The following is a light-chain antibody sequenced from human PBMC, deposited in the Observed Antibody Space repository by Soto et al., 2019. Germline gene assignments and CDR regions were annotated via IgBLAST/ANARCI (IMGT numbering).Light chain of an antibody. CDR3: FSYVDTDTWV. V-gene: IGLV2-11*01. J-gene: IGLJ3*02. Sequence: QSALTQPRSVSGSPGQSVTISCTGTNSDVGGYNYVSWYQQYPGKAPKLMISGVSERPSGVPDRFSGSKSGNTASLTISGLQAEDEADYYCFSYVDTDTWVFGGGTQLTVL. CDR2: GVS. CDR1: NSDVGGYNY.